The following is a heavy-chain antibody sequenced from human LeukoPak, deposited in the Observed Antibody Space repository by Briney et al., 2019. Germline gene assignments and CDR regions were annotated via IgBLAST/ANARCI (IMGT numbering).Heavy chain of an antibody. Sequence: PSETLSLTCTVPGGSISSGDYYWSWIRQPPGKGLEWIGYIYYSGSTYYNPSLKSRVTISVDTSKNQFSLKLSSVTAADTAVYYCAQQSLRSPDYWGQGTLVTVPS. D-gene: IGHD3-16*01. CDR3: AQQSLRSPDY. V-gene: IGHV4-30-4*08. CDR2: IYYSGST. J-gene: IGHJ4*02. CDR1: GGSISSGDYY.